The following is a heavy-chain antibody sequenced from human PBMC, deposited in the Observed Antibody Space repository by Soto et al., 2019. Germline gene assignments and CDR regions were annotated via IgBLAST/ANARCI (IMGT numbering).Heavy chain of an antibody. CDR2: INHSGST. D-gene: IGHD2-8*02. Sequence: SETLSLTCAVYGGSFSGYCWTWIRQPPGTGLEWIGEINHSGSTNYNPSLKSRVTISVDTSKNQFSLKLTPVTAVDTAVYYCARDKITGLFDYWGQGTLVTVSS. CDR3: ARDKITGLFDY. J-gene: IGHJ4*02. V-gene: IGHV4-34*01. CDR1: GGSFSGYC.